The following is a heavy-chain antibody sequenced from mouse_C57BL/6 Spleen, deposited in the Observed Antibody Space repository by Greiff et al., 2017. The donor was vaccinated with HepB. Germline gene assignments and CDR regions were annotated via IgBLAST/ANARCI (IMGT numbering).Heavy chain of an antibody. V-gene: IGHV1-64*01. CDR1: GYTFTSYW. J-gene: IGHJ3*01. CDR2: IHPNSGST. Sequence: VQLQQPGAELVKPGAPVKLSCKASGYTFTSYWMHWVKQRPGQGLEWIGMIHPNSGSTNYNEKFKSKATLTVDKSSSTAYMQLSSLTSEDSAVYYCARVGYGSSPWFAYWGQGTLVTVSA. CDR3: ARVGYGSSPWFAY. D-gene: IGHD1-1*01.